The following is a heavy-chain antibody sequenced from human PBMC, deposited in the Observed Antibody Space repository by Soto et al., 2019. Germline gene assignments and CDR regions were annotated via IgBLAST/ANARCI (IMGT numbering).Heavy chain of an antibody. CDR1: GFTFSSYW. Sequence: PGGSLRLSCAASGFTFSSYWMSWVRQAPGKGLEWVANIKQDGSEKYYVDSVKGRFTISRDNAKNSLYLQMNSLRAEDTAVYYCARVEYSYGYGYYYGMDVWGQGTTVTVSS. CDR2: IKQDGSEK. J-gene: IGHJ6*02. D-gene: IGHD5-18*01. CDR3: ARVEYSYGYGYYYGMDV. V-gene: IGHV3-7*01.